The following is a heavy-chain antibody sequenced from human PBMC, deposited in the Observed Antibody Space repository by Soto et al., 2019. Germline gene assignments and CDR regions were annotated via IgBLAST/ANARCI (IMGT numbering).Heavy chain of an antibody. CDR3: ARAGLHDSTGYYDRFDY. CDR2: IYYSGST. V-gene: IGHV4-30-4*01. J-gene: IGHJ4*02. D-gene: IGHD3-22*01. CDR1: GGSVSSVDYY. Sequence: SETLSLTCSVSGGSVSSVDYYWSWIRQPPGKGLEWIGYIYYSGSTFYTPSLKNRVTISLDTSKNQFSLKLRSVTAADTAVYYCARAGLHDSTGYYDRFDYWGQGALVTVSS.